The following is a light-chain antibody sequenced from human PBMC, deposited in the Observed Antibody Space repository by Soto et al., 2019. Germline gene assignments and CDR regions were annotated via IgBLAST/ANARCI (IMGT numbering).Light chain of an antibody. CDR1: QSISSW. V-gene: IGKV1-5*01. J-gene: IGKJ1*01. CDR2: DAS. CDR3: QQYNSYLPWT. Sequence: DIPMTQSPSTLSASVGDRVTITCRASQSISSWLAWYQQKPGKAPKLLIYDASSLESGVPSRFSCSGSGTEFTLTISSLQPDDFATYDCQQYNSYLPWTFGQGTKGEIK.